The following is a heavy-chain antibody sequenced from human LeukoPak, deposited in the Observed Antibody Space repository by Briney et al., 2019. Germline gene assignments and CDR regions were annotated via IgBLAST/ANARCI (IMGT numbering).Heavy chain of an antibody. CDR2: INPNGGST. J-gene: IGHJ4*02. V-gene: IGHV1-46*01. CDR1: GYTFTNYY. CDR3: ARAVWQWLPRFFDY. Sequence: ASVKVSCKASGYTFTNYYIHWVRQAPGQGLEWMGIINPNGGSTSYAQRFQGRVTTTRDTSTGTVYMELSSLRSDDTAVYYCARAVWQWLPRFFDYWGQGTLVTVSS. D-gene: IGHD6-19*01.